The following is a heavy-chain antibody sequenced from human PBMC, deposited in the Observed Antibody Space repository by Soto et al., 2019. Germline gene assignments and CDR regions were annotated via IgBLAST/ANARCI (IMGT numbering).Heavy chain of an antibody. V-gene: IGHV1-18*01. Sequence: QVQLVQSGAEVKEPGASVKVSCKASGYTFTSYGLNWVRQAPGQGLEWMGWISAYNGNTNYAQKLQGRVTMTTDTSTRTAYRELRSLRSNDTAAYYCSRSGRSGYYLDYWGQGTLVTVSS. CDR3: SRSGRSGYYLDY. CDR2: ISAYNGNT. CDR1: GYTFTSYG. J-gene: IGHJ4*02. D-gene: IGHD3-3*01.